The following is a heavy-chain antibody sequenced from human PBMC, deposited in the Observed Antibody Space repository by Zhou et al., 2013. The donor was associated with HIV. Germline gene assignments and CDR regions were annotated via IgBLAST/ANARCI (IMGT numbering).Heavy chain of an antibody. V-gene: IGHV1-69*04. CDR3: ARDEGVVPRLKPIGYVLLPWNV. J-gene: IGHJ6*01. CDR1: GGTFSSYA. Sequence: QVQLVQSGAEVKKPGSSVKVSCKASGGTFSSYAISWVRQAPGQGLEWMGRIIPILGIANYAQKFQGRVTITADKSTSTAYMELSSLRSEDTAVYYCARDEGVVPRLKPIGYVLLPWNVWGQ. CDR2: IIPILGIA. D-gene: IGHD2-2*01.